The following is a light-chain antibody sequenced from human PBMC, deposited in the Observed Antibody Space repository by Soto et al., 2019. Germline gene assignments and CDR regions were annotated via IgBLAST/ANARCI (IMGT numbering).Light chain of an antibody. CDR1: QSINSK. J-gene: IGKJ5*01. CDR3: QHFKSFPIT. CDR2: AAT. V-gene: IGKV1-39*01. Sequence: DIQMTQSPFSLSASVGDRVTISCRASQSINSKLNWYQQKPGEVPKLLIYAATSLQSGVPSRFSGSGSGTDFTLTISSLQPEDFATYYCQHFKSFPITFGQGTRLEIK.